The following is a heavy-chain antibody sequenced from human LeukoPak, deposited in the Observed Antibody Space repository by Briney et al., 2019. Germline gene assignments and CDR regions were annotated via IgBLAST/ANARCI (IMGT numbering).Heavy chain of an antibody. J-gene: IGHJ3*01. CDR2: SYSGGST. V-gene: IGHV3-53*01. D-gene: IGHD1-26*01. Sequence: GGSLRLSCAVSGFTVTNNYMIWVRQAPGKGLECVSISYSGGSTFYADPVKGRFTISRDNPKNMVYLQMDSLRVADTAVYYCARGELFRGSYQVAAFDLWGQGTVVVVSS. CDR3: ARGELFRGSYQVAAFDL. CDR1: GFTVTNNY.